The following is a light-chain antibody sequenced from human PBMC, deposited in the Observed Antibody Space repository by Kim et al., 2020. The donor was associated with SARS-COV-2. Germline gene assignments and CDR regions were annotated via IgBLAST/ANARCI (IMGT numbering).Light chain of an antibody. V-gene: IGLV3-19*01. CDR1: SLRSYY. CDR3: NSRDNNDNVV. Sequence: VALGQTVRITSQGDSLRSYYATWCQQKPGQAPILVLYGKNNRPSGIPDRFSGSSSGNTASLTITGTQAGDEADYYCNSRDNNDNVVFGGGTQLTVL. CDR2: GKN. J-gene: IGLJ2*01.